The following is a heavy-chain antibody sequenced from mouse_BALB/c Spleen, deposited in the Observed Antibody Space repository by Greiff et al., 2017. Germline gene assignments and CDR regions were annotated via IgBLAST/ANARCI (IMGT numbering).Heavy chain of an antibody. CDR2: IFPGTGTT. D-gene: IGHD3-1*01. J-gene: IGHJ3*01. V-gene: IGHV1S132*01. CDR3: ARGRGASWFAY. Sequence: QVQLKESGAELVKPGASVKLSCKTSGYTFTSYWIQWVKQRPEQGLGWIGEIFPGTGTTYYNEKFKGKATLTIDTSSSTAYMQLSSLTSEDSAVYFCARGRGASWFAYWGQGTLVTVSA. CDR1: GYTFTSYW.